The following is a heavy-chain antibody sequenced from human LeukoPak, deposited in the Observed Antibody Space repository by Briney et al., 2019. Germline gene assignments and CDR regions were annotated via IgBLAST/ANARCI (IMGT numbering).Heavy chain of an antibody. J-gene: IGHJ6*04. D-gene: IGHD2-2*01. CDR1: GGTFSSYA. Sequence: ASVKVSCKASGGTFSSYAISWVRQAPGQGLEWMGGIIPIFGTANYAQKFQGRVTITADESTSTAYMELSNLRSEDTAVYYCATGQDIVVVPAAPPGYYGMDVWGKGTTVTVSS. CDR3: ATGQDIVVVPAAPPGYYGMDV. CDR2: IIPIFGTA. V-gene: IGHV1-69*13.